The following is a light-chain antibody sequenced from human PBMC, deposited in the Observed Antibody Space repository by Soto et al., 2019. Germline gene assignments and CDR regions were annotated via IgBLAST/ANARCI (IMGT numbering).Light chain of an antibody. CDR2: DAS. CDR3: QQYGGSTRT. Sequence: EIVLTQSPGTLSLSPGERGTLSCRASQSVSSGYLAWYQQKPGQAPRLLIYDASSRATGIPDRFSGSGSGTDFTLTISRLEPEDFAVYDCQQYGGSTRTFGQGTKVDIK. V-gene: IGKV3-20*01. CDR1: QSVSSGY. J-gene: IGKJ1*01.